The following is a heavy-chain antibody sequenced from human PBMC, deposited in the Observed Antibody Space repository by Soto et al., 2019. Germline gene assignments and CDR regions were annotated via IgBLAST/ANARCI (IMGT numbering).Heavy chain of an antibody. CDR3: ASLLRGYSGTGDY. J-gene: IGHJ4*02. Sequence: QVQLVQSGAEVKKPGSSVKVSCKASGGTFSSSAISWVRQAPGQGLEWMGGIIPIFGTANYAQKFQGRVTITADESTSTAYMELSSLRSEDTAVYYCASLLRGYSGTGDYWGQGTLVSVSS. CDR1: GGTFSSSA. V-gene: IGHV1-69*12. D-gene: IGHD5-12*01. CDR2: IIPIFGTA.